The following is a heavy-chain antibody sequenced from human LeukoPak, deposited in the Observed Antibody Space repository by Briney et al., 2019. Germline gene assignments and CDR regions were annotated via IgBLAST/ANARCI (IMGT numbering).Heavy chain of an antibody. Sequence: PSETLSLTCAVYGGSFSGYYWSWIRQPPGKGLEWIGEINHSGSTNYNPSLKSRVTISVDTSKNQFSLKLSSVTAADTAVYYCASEIAAAASLSGMDVWGKGTTVTVSS. V-gene: IGHV4-34*01. CDR2: INHSGST. J-gene: IGHJ6*03. CDR3: ASEIAAAASLSGMDV. CDR1: GGSFSGYY. D-gene: IGHD6-13*01.